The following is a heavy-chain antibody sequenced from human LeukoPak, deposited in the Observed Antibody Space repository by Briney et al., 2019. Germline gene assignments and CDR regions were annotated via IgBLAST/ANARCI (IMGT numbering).Heavy chain of an antibody. D-gene: IGHD3-9*01. CDR2: IYRDGSS. V-gene: IGHV3-66*01. CDR3: ARSFYDILIGYYQYFDY. CDR1: GFNVSGNY. J-gene: IGHJ4*02. Sequence: SGGSLRLSCAASGFNVSGNYMSWVRQAPGKGLEWVSVIYRDGSSYYAESVKGRFTISRDNSKNTLYIQMNSLRAEDTAVYYCARSFYDILIGYYQYFDYWGQGTLVTVSS.